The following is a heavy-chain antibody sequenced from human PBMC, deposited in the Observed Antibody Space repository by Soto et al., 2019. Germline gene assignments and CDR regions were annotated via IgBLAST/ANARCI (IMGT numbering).Heavy chain of an antibody. CDR1: GYTFTSYA. Sequence: ASVKVSCKASGYTFTSYAISWVRQAPGQGLEWMGWISAYNGNTNYAQKLQGRVTMTTDTSTSTAYMELSSLRSDDTAVYYCAIYFPARNTGAFDLWGQGTEVTVSS. V-gene: IGHV1-18*01. CDR2: ISAYNGNT. J-gene: IGHJ3*01. CDR3: AIYFPARNTGAFDL. D-gene: IGHD6-6*01.